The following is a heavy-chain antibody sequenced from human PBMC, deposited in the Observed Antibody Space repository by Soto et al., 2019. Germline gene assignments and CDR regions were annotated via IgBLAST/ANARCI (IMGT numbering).Heavy chain of an antibody. D-gene: IGHD3-3*01. J-gene: IGHJ4*02. CDR2: ISYDGSNK. CDR1: GFTFSSYA. V-gene: IGHV3-30-3*01. CDR3: VRSLDDFWSGYYSRGFDY. Sequence: QVQLVESGGGVVQPGRSLRLSCAASGFTFSSYAMHWVRQAPGKGLEWVADISYDGSNKYYADSVKGRFTISRDNSKNTLYLQMNSRRAEDTAVYYCVRSLDDFWSGYYSRGFDYWGQGTLVTVSS.